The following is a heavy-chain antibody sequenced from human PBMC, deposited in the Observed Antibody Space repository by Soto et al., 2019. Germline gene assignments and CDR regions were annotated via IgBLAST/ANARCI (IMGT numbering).Heavy chain of an antibody. CDR3: ARHEAGWYFDS. D-gene: IGHD6-25*01. V-gene: IGHV4-39*01. J-gene: IGHJ4*02. CDR1: RGSISSGTNY. CDR2: IYYSGST. Sequence: SSETLALTCPVSRGSISSGTNYWSGIRHPPGKGLECIANIYYSGSTFYNPSLKSRVTISLDTSKNQFSLKLRSVTAADTAVYYCARHEAGWYFDSWGQGTLVTVSS.